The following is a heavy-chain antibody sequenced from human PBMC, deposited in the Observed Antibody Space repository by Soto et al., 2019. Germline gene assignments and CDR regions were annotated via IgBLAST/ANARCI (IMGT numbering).Heavy chain of an antibody. D-gene: IGHD5-12*01. CDR3: ASNAVVTTITPDAFDI. Sequence: SETLSLTCAVYGGSFSGYYWSWIRQPPGKGLEWIGEFNHSGSTNYNPSLKSRVTISVDTSKNQFSLKLSSVTAADTAVYYCASNAVVTTITPDAFDIWGQGTMVTVSS. J-gene: IGHJ3*02. CDR2: FNHSGST. V-gene: IGHV4-34*01. CDR1: GGSFSGYY.